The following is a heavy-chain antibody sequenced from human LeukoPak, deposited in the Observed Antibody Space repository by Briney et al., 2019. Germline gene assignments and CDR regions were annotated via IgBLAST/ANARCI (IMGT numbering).Heavy chain of an antibody. Sequence: GESLKISCKGSEYRFTSYWIGWVRQMPGKGLEWMGIIYPGDSDTRYSPSFQGQVTISADKSISTAYLQWSSLKASDTAVYYCARISYYYDSSGYYSHDAFDIWGQGTMVTVSS. V-gene: IGHV5-51*01. J-gene: IGHJ3*02. D-gene: IGHD3-22*01. CDR3: ARISYYYDSSGYYSHDAFDI. CDR2: IYPGDSDT. CDR1: EYRFTSYW.